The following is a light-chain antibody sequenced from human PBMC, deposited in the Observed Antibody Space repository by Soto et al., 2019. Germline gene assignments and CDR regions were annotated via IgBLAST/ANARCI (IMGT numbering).Light chain of an antibody. V-gene: IGKV3D-15*01. CDR2: GAS. Sequence: EIEMTQSPATLSVSPGERATLSCRASQNVSSNLAWYQQKPGQAPRLLIYGASTRATGIPARFSGSGSGTEFTLTISSLQSEDFALYFCQQYNNWPPYTFGQGTKVDSK. CDR3: QQYNNWPPYT. J-gene: IGKJ2*01. CDR1: QNVSSN.